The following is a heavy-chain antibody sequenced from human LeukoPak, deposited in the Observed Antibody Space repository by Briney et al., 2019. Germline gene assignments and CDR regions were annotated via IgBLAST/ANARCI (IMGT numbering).Heavy chain of an antibody. J-gene: IGHJ5*02. CDR2: IYTSGST. CDR1: GGSISSYY. V-gene: IGHV4-4*07. D-gene: IGHD6-13*01. Sequence: SETLSLTCTVSGGSISSYYGSWIRQPAGKGLEWIGRIYTSGSTNYNPSLKGRVTMSVDTSKNQFSLKLSSVTAADTAVYYCASGRWDWFDPWGQGTLVTVSS. CDR3: ASGRWDWFDP.